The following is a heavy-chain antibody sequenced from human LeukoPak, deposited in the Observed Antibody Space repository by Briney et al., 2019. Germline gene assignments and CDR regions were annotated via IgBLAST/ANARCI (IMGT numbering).Heavy chain of an antibody. CDR1: GYTFTSYG. D-gene: IGHD3-10*01. J-gene: IGHJ5*02. Sequence: ASVKVSCKASGYTFTSYGISWVRQAPGQGLEWMGWISAYNGNTNYAQKLQGRVTMTTDTSTSTAYMELRSLRSDDTAVYYCARRPAFAWFGENWFDPWGQGTLVTVSS. CDR3: ARRPAFAWFGENWFDP. V-gene: IGHV1-18*01. CDR2: ISAYNGNT.